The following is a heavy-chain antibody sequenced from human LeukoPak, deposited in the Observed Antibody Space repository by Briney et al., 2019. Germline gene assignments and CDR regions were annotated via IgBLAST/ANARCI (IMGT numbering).Heavy chain of an antibody. V-gene: IGHV3-30-3*01. J-gene: IGHJ4*02. CDR3: ARDMRQQPYY. CDR1: GFTFSSYA. D-gene: IGHD6-13*01. CDR2: ISYDGSNK. Sequence: PGGSLRLSCAASGFTFSSYAMHWVRQAPGKGLEWVAVISYDGSNKYYADSVKGRFTISRDNSKNTLYLQMNSLRAEDTAVYYCARDMRQQPYYWGQGTLVTVSS.